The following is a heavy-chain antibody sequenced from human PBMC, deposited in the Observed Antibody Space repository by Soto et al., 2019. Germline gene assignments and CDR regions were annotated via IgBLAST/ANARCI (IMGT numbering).Heavy chain of an antibody. V-gene: IGHV3-30*18. D-gene: IGHD6-19*01. CDR3: AKGSRSSGWYSPFDY. CDR2: ISYDGSNK. CDR1: GFTFSSYG. Sequence: QVQLVESGGGVVQPGRSLRLSCAASGFTFSSYGMHWVRQAPGKGLEWVAVISYDGSNKYYADSVKGRFTISRDNSKNTLYLQMNSLRAEDTAVYYCAKGSRSSGWYSPFDYWGQGTLVTVSS. J-gene: IGHJ4*02.